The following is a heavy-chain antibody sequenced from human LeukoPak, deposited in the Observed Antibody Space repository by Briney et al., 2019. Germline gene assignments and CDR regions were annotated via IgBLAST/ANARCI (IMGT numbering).Heavy chain of an antibody. V-gene: IGHV4-4*07. CDR1: GGPISSYY. J-gene: IGHJ3*02. CDR3: ARRRLDKRAFDI. D-gene: IGHD3-9*01. Sequence: SETLSLTCTVSGGPISSYYWSWIRQPAGKGLEWIGRIYTSGSTYYNPSLKSRVTMSVDTSKNQFSLKLSSVTAADTAVYYCARRRLDKRAFDIWGQGTMVTVSS. CDR2: IYTSGST.